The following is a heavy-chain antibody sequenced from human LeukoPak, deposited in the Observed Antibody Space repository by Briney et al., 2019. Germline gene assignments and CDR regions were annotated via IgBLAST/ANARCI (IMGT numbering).Heavy chain of an antibody. CDR2: ISPSGDII. V-gene: IGHV3-11*01. Sequence: TGGSLRLSCAASGFTFNNYAMSWVRQAPGKGLEWVSDISPSGDIISYADSVKGRFIISRDYAKESLHLQMNSLRVEDSAVYYCARETVAGTFDYWGQGTQVTVSS. J-gene: IGHJ4*02. CDR3: ARETVAGTFDY. D-gene: IGHD6-19*01. CDR1: GFTFNNYA.